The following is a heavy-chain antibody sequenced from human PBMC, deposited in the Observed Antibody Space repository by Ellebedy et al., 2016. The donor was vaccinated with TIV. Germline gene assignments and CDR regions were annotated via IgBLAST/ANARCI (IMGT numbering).Heavy chain of an antibody. Sequence: ASVKVSCKVSGYTLTRLSIHWVRQAPGEGLEWMGGFDPEDGETVYTQKLQGRVTMTRDLFVNTAYMELSRLRSDDTAVYYCATISGSPRGYWGQGTLVTVSS. J-gene: IGHJ4*02. CDR1: GYTLTRLS. D-gene: IGHD1-26*01. CDR2: FDPEDGET. CDR3: ATISGSPRGY. V-gene: IGHV1-24*01.